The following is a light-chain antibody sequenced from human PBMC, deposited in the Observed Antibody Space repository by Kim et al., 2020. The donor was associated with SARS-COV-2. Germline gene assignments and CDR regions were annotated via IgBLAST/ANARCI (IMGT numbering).Light chain of an antibody. J-gene: IGLJ1*01. CDR2: QDD. Sequence: SYELTQPPSVSVSPGQTASITCSGDELGDKYACWYQQKPGQSPVLVIYQDDKRPLGIPERFSGSNSGNAATLTISGTQAMDEADYYCQAWDSSIVVFGTG. CDR3: QAWDSSIVV. V-gene: IGLV3-1*01. CDR1: ELGDKY.